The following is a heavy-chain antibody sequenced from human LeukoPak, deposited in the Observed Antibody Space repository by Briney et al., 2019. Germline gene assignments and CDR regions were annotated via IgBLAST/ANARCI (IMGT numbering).Heavy chain of an antibody. CDR1: GYTFTSYG. Sequence: GASVKVSCKASGYTFTSYGISWVRQAPGQGLEWMGWISAYNGNTNYAQKLQGRVTMTTETSTSTAYMELRSLRSDDTAVYYCARATMVQGVITPPFDYWGQGTLVTVSS. J-gene: IGHJ4*02. CDR2: ISAYNGNT. CDR3: ARATMVQGVITPPFDY. V-gene: IGHV1-18*01. D-gene: IGHD3-10*01.